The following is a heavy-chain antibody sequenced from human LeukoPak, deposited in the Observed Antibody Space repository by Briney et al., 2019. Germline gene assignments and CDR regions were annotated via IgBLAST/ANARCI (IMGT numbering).Heavy chain of an antibody. CDR1: GFTFSSYS. D-gene: IGHD3-10*01. CDR2: ISSSSSYI. J-gene: IGHJ4*02. CDR3: ARDRRYYGSGSYQPVDY. V-gene: IGHV3-21*01. Sequence: GGSLRLSWAASGFTFSSYSMNWVRQAPGKGLEWVSSISSSSSYIYYADSVKGRFTISRDNAKNSLYLQMNSLRAEDTAVYYCARDRRYYGSGSYQPVDYWGRGTLVTVSS.